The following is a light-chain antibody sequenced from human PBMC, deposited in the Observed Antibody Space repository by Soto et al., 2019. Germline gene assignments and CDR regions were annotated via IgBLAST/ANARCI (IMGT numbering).Light chain of an antibody. J-gene: IGKJ4*01. CDR3: QQANSLPLT. CDR2: AAS. V-gene: IGKV1-12*01. Sequence: DIQITQSPSSVSAAVGDRVTITCRARQGINKWLDWYQQKPGKAPQLLITAASTLRSGVPSRVSGSGSVTDFSLTISNLQHEDFATYFCQQANSLPLTFGGGTRVAI. CDR1: QGINKW.